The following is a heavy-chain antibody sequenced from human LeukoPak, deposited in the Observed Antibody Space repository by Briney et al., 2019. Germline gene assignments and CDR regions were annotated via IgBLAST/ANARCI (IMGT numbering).Heavy chain of an antibody. D-gene: IGHD4-17*01. CDR3: AKAGPLLNDYGDYVEYFDY. CDR2: ISGSGTST. J-gene: IGHJ4*02. V-gene: IGHV3-23*01. CDR1: GFTFNSHA. Sequence: GGSLRLSCAASGFTFNSHAMSWVRQAPGKGLERVSSISGSGTSTYSADSVKGRFTISRDNSKNTVYLQMNSLRAEDTAIYYCAKAGPLLNDYGDYVEYFDYWGQGTLVTVSS.